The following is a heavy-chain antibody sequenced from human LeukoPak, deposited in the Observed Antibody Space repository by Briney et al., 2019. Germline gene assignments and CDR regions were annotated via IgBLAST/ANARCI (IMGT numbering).Heavy chain of an antibody. V-gene: IGHV3-30*03. CDR2: ISYDGNDE. Sequence: GRSLRLSCVASGFTFSNYGMHWVRQAPGKGLEWVTTISYDGNDEYYADSVKGRFTISRDNSKNTLYLQMNSLRAEDTAVYYCARDGGAPDYWGQGTLVTVSS. CDR3: ARDGGAPDY. J-gene: IGHJ4*02. D-gene: IGHD3-16*01. CDR1: GFTFSNYG.